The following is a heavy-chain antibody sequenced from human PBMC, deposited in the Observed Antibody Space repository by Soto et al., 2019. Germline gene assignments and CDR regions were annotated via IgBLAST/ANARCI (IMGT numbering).Heavy chain of an antibody. CDR2: ISYDGSNK. CDR1: GFTFSSYA. J-gene: IGHJ3*02. D-gene: IGHD3-22*01. CDR3: ARDRSSSFWGLLPKLDAIDI. V-gene: IGHV3-30-3*01. Sequence: QVQLVESGGGVVQPGRSLRLSCAASGFTFSSYAMHWVRQAPGKGLEWVAVISYDGSNKYYADSVKGRFTISRDNSKNTLYLQMNSLRAEDTAVYYCARDRSSSFWGLLPKLDAIDIWGQGTMVTVS.